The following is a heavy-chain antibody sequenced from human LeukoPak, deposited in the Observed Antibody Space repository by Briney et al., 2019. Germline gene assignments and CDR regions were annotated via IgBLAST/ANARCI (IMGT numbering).Heavy chain of an antibody. V-gene: IGHV4-59*01. CDR3: ARGRAGDAVYVGMHYFDY. D-gene: IGHD1-14*01. CDR1: NASMRSYR. CDR2: IQHSGST. Sequence: SETLPLTCSVSNASMRSYRWTWLRQPPGKSLEWIGNIQHSGSTNNNPSLKSRVTTSLETSNNHFSLSLTSVTAADTAVYYCARGRAGDAVYVGMHYFDYWGQGILVTVSS. J-gene: IGHJ4*02.